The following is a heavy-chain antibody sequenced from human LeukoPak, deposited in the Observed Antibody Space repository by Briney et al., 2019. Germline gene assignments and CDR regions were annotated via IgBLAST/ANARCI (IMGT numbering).Heavy chain of an antibody. V-gene: IGHV3-30-3*01. CDR1: GFTFSSYI. CDR2: ILYDGSNK. Sequence: LPGGSLRLSCAASGFTFSSYIMHWVRQAPGKGLEWVAVILYDGSNKYYADSVKGRFTISRDNSKNTLYLQMNSLRAEDTAVYYCATPSGSYRHVDYWGQGTLVTVSS. J-gene: IGHJ4*02. CDR3: ATPSGSYRHVDY. D-gene: IGHD1-26*01.